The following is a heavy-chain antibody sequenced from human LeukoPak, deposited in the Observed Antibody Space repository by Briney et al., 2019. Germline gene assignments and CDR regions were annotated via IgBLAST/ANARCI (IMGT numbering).Heavy chain of an antibody. CDR2: INPNSGGT. V-gene: IGHV1-2*02. Sequence: ASVKVSCKASGYTFTGYYMHWVRQAPGQGLEWMGWINPNSGGTNYAQKFQGRVTMTRDTSISTAYMELSRLRSDDTAVYYCARDLEGYNLNWFDPWGQGTLVTVSS. CDR3: ARDLEGYNLNWFDP. CDR1: GYTFTGYY. J-gene: IGHJ5*02. D-gene: IGHD5-24*01.